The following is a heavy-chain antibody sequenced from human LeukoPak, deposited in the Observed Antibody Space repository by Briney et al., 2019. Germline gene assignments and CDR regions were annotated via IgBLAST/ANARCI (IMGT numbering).Heavy chain of an antibody. D-gene: IGHD3-22*01. CDR3: ARPSHYYDSSGYYLPLDY. CDR2: INPNSGGT. Sequence: GASVKVSCKATGFTFTAYHMHWVRQAPGQGLEWMGWINPNSGGTNYAQKFQGRVTITADKSTSTAYMELSSLRSEDTAVYYCARPSHYYDSSGYYLPLDYWGQGTLVTVSS. CDR1: GFTFTAYH. J-gene: IGHJ4*02. V-gene: IGHV1-2*02.